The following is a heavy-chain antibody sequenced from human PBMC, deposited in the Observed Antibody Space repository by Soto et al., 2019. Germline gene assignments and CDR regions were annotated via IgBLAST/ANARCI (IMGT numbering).Heavy chain of an antibody. V-gene: IGHV3-33*01. CDR2: TWYDGSTT. D-gene: IGHD1-7*01. J-gene: IGHJ3*01. CDR3: VRDSEWELTNGFEV. Sequence: QVHVVESGGGVVQPGTSLRLSCAASGFSFSNYGMHWVRQAPGKGLEWVAVTWYDGSTTYYADSVRGRFTVSRDNPKNQLYLQMDSLRDEDTAVYFCVRDSEWELTNGFEVWGQGTTVIVSS. CDR1: GFSFSNYG.